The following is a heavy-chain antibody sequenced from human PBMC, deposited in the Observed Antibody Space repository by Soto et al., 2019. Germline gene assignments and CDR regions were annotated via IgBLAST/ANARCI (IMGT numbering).Heavy chain of an antibody. CDR2: INPKSDDT. CDR3: ARKHSLDYIRWGLDP. V-gene: IGHV1-2*02. J-gene: IGHJ5*02. CDR1: GYPFSDNQ. D-gene: IGHD4-4*01. Sequence: ASVKVSCKASGYPFSDNQIHWLRRAPGQGLEWMGRINPKSDDTNYAQKFQGRVTMTRDTSIDTAYLELTGLTSDDTATYYCARKHSLDYIRWGLDPWGQGTLVTVPQ.